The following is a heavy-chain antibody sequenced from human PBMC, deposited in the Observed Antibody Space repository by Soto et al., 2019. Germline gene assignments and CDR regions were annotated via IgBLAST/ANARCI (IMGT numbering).Heavy chain of an antibody. V-gene: IGHV4-34*01. Sequence: SETLSLTCAVYGGSFSGYYWSWIRQPPGKGLEWIGEINHSGSTNYNPSLKSRVTISVDTSKNQFSLKLSSVTAADTAVYYCARALLTGDDIVVVVAATRGFDYWGQGTLVTVS. J-gene: IGHJ4*02. CDR3: ARALLTGDDIVVVVAATRGFDY. CDR2: INHSGST. D-gene: IGHD2-15*01. CDR1: GGSFSGYY.